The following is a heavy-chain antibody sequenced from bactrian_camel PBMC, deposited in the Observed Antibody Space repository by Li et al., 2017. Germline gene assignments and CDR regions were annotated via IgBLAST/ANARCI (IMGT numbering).Heavy chain of an antibody. Sequence: QLVESGGGSVQTGGSLRLSCALSGYYTDYCVGWFRQAPGAERKAVAVINTGRGTTYYADAVKDRFTISQDSAENTVHLQMNSLTPEDTGMYYCASRRRPWTMTCGVLGNAYAHWGQGTQVTVS. CDR1: GYYTDYC. CDR2: INTGRGTT. J-gene: IGHJ4*01. V-gene: IGHV3S60*01. D-gene: IGHD4*01. CDR3: ASRRRPWTMTCGVLGNAYAH.